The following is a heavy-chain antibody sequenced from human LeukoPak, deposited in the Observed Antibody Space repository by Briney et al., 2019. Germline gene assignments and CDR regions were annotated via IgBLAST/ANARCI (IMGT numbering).Heavy chain of an antibody. Sequence: PGRSLRLSCAASGFTFDDYAMHWVRQAPGKGLEWVSGLSIFSWDSGSKGYADSVKGRFTISRDNSKNTLYLQMNSLRAEDTAVYYCAKWSQWGVPAANVDYWGQGTLVTVSS. D-gene: IGHD2-2*01. J-gene: IGHJ4*02. CDR2: LSIFSWDSGSK. CDR3: AKWSQWGVPAANVDY. CDR1: GFTFDDYA. V-gene: IGHV3-9*01.